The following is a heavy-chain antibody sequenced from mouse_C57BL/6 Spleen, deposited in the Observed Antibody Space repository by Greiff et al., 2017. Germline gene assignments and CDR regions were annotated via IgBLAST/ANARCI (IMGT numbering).Heavy chain of an antibody. D-gene: IGHD4-1*01. V-gene: IGHV1-9*01. CDR2: ILPGSGST. J-gene: IGHJ1*03. CDR1: GYAFSSSW. Sequence: QVQLQQSGPELVKPGASVKISCKASGYAFSSSWMNWVKQRPGHGLEWIGEILPGSGSTNYNEKFKGKATFTADTSSNTAYMQLSSLTTEDSAIXYCATLPGASYWYFDVWGTGTTVTVSS. CDR3: ATLPGASYWYFDV.